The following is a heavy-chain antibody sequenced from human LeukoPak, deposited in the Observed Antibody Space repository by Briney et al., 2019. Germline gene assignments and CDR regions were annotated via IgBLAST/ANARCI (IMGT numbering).Heavy chain of an antibody. J-gene: IGHJ3*02. Sequence: ARSLRLSCAASGFTFSSYSMNWVWQAQGKGLEWVSYISSSSSTIFYADSLMRRFTISRDNSKNTLYLQMNSLRAEDTAVYYCARDVVGYCSGGSCYSEGNAFDIWGQGTMVTVSS. V-gene: IGHV3-48*01. CDR3: ARDVVGYCSGGSCYSEGNAFDI. CDR2: ISSSSSTI. D-gene: IGHD2-15*01. CDR1: GFTFSSYS.